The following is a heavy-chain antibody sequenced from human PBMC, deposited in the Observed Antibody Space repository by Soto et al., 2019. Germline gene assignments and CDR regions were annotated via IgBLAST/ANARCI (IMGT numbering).Heavy chain of an antibody. CDR1: GDSMSSYY. V-gene: IGHV4-4*07. J-gene: IGHJ5*02. D-gene: IGHD2-2*01. CDR3: ARGQQFSDWFDP. CDR2: VYSSGGT. Sequence: QVHLQQSGPGLVNPSETLSLTCTVSGDSMSSYYWTWIRQPAGKGLEWIGRVYSSGGTHYNPSLKSRVTISLDTSKNQFSLRLLSVTDADTAVYYCARGQQFSDWFDPWGQGTLVTVSS.